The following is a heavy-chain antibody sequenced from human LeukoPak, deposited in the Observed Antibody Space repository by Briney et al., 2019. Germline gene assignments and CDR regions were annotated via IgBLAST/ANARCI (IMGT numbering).Heavy chain of an antibody. J-gene: IGHJ4*02. CDR1: GGSISSYY. V-gene: IGHV4-59*01. CDR2: IYYSGST. CDR3: AREVGGFDY. Sequence: SETLSLTCTVSGGSISSYYWSWIRQPPGKGLEWIGYIYYSGSTNYNPSLKSPVTISVDTSKNQFSLKLSSVTAADTAVYYCAREVGGFDYWGQGTLVTVSS. D-gene: IGHD3-16*01.